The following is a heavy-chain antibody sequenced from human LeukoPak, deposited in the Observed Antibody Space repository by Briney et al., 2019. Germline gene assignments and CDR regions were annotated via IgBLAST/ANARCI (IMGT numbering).Heavy chain of an antibody. CDR1: GFTFSSYT. D-gene: IGHD1-1*01. CDR2: IPSGSGSI. CDR3: ARKGGTTGNWFDP. J-gene: IGHJ5*02. Sequence: GGSLRLSCAASGFTFSSYTMNWARPGPGTGLAWVSYIPSGSGSIYYADRVKGRFTISRDNAKNSLYLHMNSLRVEDTAVYYCARKGGTTGNWFDPWGQGTLVTVSS. V-gene: IGHV3-21*01.